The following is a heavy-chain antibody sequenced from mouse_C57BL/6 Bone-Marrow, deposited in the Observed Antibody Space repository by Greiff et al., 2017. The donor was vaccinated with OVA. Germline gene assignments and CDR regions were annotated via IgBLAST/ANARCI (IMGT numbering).Heavy chain of an antibody. D-gene: IGHD2-4*01. V-gene: IGHV1-19*01. CDR3: ARDDYDYFDY. Sequence: QLQQSGPVLVKPGASVKMSCKASGYTFTDYYMNWVKQSHGKSLEWIGVINPYNGGTSYNQKFKGKATLTVYKSSSTAYMELNSLTSEDSAVYYCARDDYDYFDYWGQGTTLTVSS. J-gene: IGHJ2*01. CDR2: INPYNGGT. CDR1: GYTFTDYY.